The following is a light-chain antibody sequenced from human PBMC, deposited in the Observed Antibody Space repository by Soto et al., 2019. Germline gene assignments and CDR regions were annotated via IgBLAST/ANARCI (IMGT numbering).Light chain of an antibody. J-gene: IGLJ3*02. CDR3: QSYDSSLSWV. CDR2: GNS. Sequence: QSVLTQPPSVSGAPGQRVTISCTGSSSNIGAGYDVHWYQQLPGTAPKLLIYGNSNRPSGVPDRFSGSKSGTSASLAITVLQAEDEADYYCQSYDSSLSWVFGGGTQLTVL. CDR1: SSNIGAGYD. V-gene: IGLV1-40*01.